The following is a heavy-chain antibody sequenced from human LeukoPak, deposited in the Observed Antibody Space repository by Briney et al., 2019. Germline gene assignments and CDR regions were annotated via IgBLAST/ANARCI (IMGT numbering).Heavy chain of an antibody. Sequence: SQTLSLTCTVSGDSVNSGAYYWSWLRQPAGKEPEWIGRIYPLETTYYNPSLKSRVAISVDTSKNQFSLQLNSVTPEDTAVYYCARDGKLTGYSSSWYVYWGQGTLVTVSS. CDR1: GDSVNSGAYY. CDR3: ARDGKLTGYSSSWYVY. V-gene: IGHV4-61*02. CDR2: IYPLETT. J-gene: IGHJ4*02. D-gene: IGHD6-13*01.